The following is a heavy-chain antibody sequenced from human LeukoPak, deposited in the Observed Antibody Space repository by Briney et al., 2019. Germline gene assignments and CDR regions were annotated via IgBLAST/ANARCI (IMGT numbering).Heavy chain of an antibody. V-gene: IGHV4-30-4*08. CDR2: IYYSGST. D-gene: IGHD4-17*01. J-gene: IGHJ5*02. CDR1: GGSISSGDYY. CDR3: ARVYGDYEARWFDP. Sequence: PSETLSLTCTVSGGSISSGDYYWSWIRQPPGKGLEWIGYIYYSGSTYYNPSLKSRVTISVDTSKNQFSLKLSSVTAADTAVYYCARVYGDYEARWFDPWGQGTLVTVSS.